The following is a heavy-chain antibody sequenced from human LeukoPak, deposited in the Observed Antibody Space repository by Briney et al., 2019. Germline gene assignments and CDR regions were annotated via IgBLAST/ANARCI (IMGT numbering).Heavy chain of an antibody. CDR2: IYHSGST. CDR3: ARAAYYYGSGRFDP. V-gene: IGHV4-30-2*01. J-gene: IGHJ5*02. D-gene: IGHD3-10*01. CDR1: GGSISSGGYS. Sequence: SETLSLTCAVSGGSISSGGYSWSWIRQPPGKGLEWIGYIYHSGSTYYNPSLKSRVTISVDRSKNQFSLKLSSVTAADTAVYYCARAAYYYGSGRFDPWGQGTLVTVSS.